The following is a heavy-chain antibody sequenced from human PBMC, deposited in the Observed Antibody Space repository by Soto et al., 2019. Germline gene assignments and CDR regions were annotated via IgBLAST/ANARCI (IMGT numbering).Heavy chain of an antibody. J-gene: IGHJ6*02. V-gene: IGHV1-3*01. Sequence: ASVKVSCKASGYTFTSYAMHWVRQAPGQRLEWMGWINAGNGNTKYSQKFQGRVTITRDTSASTAYMELSSLRSEDTAVYYCAREEGGVYYYGMDVWGQGTTVTVSS. CDR1: GYTFTSYA. CDR2: INAGNGNT. D-gene: IGHD1-26*01. CDR3: AREEGGVYYYGMDV.